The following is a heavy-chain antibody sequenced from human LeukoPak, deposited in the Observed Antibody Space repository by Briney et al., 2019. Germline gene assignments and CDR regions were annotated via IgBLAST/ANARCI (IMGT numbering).Heavy chain of an antibody. V-gene: IGHV4-31*03. J-gene: IGHJ4*02. CDR3: ARNRDGYNSFDY. CDR1: GGSITKGGNY. CDR2: IYYSGSS. D-gene: IGHD5-24*01. Sequence: TSETLSLTCTVSGGSITKGGNYGSWIRQPPGKGLKWIGYIYYSGSSYYNPSLRSRVTISVDTSKNHFSLKLSSVTAADTAVYYCARNRDGYNSFDYWGQRTLVTVSS.